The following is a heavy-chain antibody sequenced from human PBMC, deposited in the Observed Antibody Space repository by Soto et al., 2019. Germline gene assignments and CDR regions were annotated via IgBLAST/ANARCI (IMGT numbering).Heavy chain of an antibody. Sequence: EVQLVESGGGLVQPGGSLRLSCAASGFTFSSYSMNWVRQAPGKGLEWVSYISSSSSTIYYADSVKGRFTISRDNAKNSLYLQMNSLRDEDTAVYYCARDSSSWYGNYYYGMDIWGQGTTVTVSS. V-gene: IGHV3-48*02. D-gene: IGHD6-13*01. CDR2: ISSSSSTI. CDR3: ARDSSSWYGNYYYGMDI. CDR1: GFTFSSYS. J-gene: IGHJ6*02.